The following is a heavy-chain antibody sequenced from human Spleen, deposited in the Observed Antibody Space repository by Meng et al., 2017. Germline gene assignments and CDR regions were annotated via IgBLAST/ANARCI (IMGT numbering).Heavy chain of an antibody. CDR1: GVSFSGYS. J-gene: IGHJ5*02. V-gene: IGHV4-34*01. Sequence: GQGSLIPSGTLSLTSVVYGVSFSGYSWSWIRQPPGKGLEWIGEINHSGSTNYTPSLKSRVTISVDTSKNRFSLKLSSVTAADTAVYYCARYYSGSRRENWFDPWGQGTLVTVSS. D-gene: IGHD1-26*01. CDR2: INHSGST. CDR3: ARYYSGSRRENWFDP.